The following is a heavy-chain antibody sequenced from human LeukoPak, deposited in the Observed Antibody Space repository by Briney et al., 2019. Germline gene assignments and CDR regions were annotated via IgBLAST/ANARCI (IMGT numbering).Heavy chain of an antibody. CDR1: GYTFSSYA. CDR2: INGSGGST. Sequence: GGSLRLSCAASGYTFSSYAMSWVRQAPGKGLEWVSAINGSGGSTYYADSVKGRFTISRDNSKNTLYLQMNSLRAEATAVYYCAKPSIYYDFWSGSYYFDYWGQGTLVTVSS. J-gene: IGHJ4*02. V-gene: IGHV3-23*01. CDR3: AKPSIYYDFWSGSYYFDY. D-gene: IGHD3-3*01.